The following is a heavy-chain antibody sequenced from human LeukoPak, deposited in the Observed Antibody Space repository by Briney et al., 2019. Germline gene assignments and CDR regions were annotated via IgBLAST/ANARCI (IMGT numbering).Heavy chain of an antibody. J-gene: IGHJ4*02. CDR2: INSDGSST. D-gene: IGHD1-26*01. CDR3: ARDGGYSAFDY. Sequence: GGSLRLSCAASGFTFSSYWMHWVRQAPGKGLVWVSRINSDGSSTSYADSVKGRFTISRDNAKDSLYLQMNNLRVEDTAVYYCARDGGYSAFDYWGQGALVTVSS. CDR1: GFTFSSYW. V-gene: IGHV3-74*01.